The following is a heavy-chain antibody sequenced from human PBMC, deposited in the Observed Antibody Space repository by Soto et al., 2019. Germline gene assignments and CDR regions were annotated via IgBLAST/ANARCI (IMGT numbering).Heavy chain of an antibody. CDR1: GFTFSAYY. CDR2: IGSSGSPI. Sequence: QEQLVESGGGLVKPGGSLRLSCVASGFTFSAYYMTWIRQAPGKGLEWVSYIGSSGSPIYHADSVKGRFTISRDNAKNSLFLQMNSLRAEDTAVYYCARESSSTSANWFDPWGQGTLVTVSS. J-gene: IGHJ5*02. V-gene: IGHV3-11*01. CDR3: ARESSSTSANWFDP. D-gene: IGHD2-2*01.